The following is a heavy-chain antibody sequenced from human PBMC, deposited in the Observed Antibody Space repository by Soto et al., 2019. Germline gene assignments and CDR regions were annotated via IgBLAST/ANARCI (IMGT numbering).Heavy chain of an antibody. CDR2: INHRGSA. CDR3: ARYNAASGTYYFDF. Sequence: PSXTLSLTCAVSGASVSSTYWWSWVRHPPCKGPEWIGEINHRGSANYNPSLKSRVTISVDISKSQFSLRLTSVTAADTAVYYCARYNAASGTYYFDFWGQGALVTVSS. V-gene: IGHV4-4*02. CDR1: GASVSSTYW. D-gene: IGHD6-13*01. J-gene: IGHJ4*02.